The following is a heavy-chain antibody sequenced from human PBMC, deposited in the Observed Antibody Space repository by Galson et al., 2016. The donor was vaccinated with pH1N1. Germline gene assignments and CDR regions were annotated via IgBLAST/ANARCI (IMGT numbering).Heavy chain of an antibody. V-gene: IGHV4-61*02. CDR3: ARDAAHTGTYYVAFDT. CDR1: GGSINSDSYY. D-gene: IGHD1-26*01. CDR2: IYTSGGT. Sequence: LSLTCTASGGSINSDSYYWSWIRQPAGKGLEWIGRIYTSGGTNYNPSLKSRVTISVDTSKNHFSLKLSSVTAADTAVYYCARDAAHTGTYYVAFDTWGQGTIVTVSS. J-gene: IGHJ3*02.